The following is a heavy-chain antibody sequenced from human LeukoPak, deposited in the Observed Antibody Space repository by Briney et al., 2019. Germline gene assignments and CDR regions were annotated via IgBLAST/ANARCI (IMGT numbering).Heavy chain of an antibody. Sequence: GGSLRLSSAASGFTFNNFAMSWVRQAPGKGLEWVSTISGSGGSTFYADSVKGRFPISRDNSKNTLFLQMNSLRVEDTAIYYCAKAGSSGWSSSGGDYWGQGSLVTVSS. V-gene: IGHV3-23*01. CDR2: ISGSGGST. CDR1: GFTFNNFA. J-gene: IGHJ4*02. CDR3: AKAGSSGWSSSGGDY. D-gene: IGHD6-19*01.